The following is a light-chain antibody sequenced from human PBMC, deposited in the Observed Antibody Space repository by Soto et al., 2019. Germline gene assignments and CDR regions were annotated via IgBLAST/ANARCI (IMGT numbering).Light chain of an antibody. CDR2: SAS. CDR3: QQYDNLPLT. CDR1: QSVSSK. J-gene: IGKJ4*01. V-gene: IGKV3-15*01. Sequence: EIVMTQSPATLSLSPGQRATLSCRASQSVSSKLAWYQQRPGQAPRLLIYSASTRATGIPARFSGSGSGTEFTLTISSLQTEDIATYYCQQYDNLPLTLGGGNKGDIK.